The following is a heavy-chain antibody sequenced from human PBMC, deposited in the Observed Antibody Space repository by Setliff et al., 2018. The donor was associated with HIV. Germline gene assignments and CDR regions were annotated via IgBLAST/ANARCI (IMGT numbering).Heavy chain of an antibody. CDR2: VYYSGST. Sequence: TLSLTCSVSGGSISSSGYYWSWIRQHPGKGLDWIGRVYYSGSTDYNPSLQSRATLSIDTSKNQFSLKLTSVLAADTAIYYCARGPFVLRFLERLVYFDYWGQGKLVTVSS. CDR3: ARGPFVLRFLERLVYFDY. D-gene: IGHD3-3*01. J-gene: IGHJ4*02. V-gene: IGHV4-31*02. CDR1: GGSISSSGYY.